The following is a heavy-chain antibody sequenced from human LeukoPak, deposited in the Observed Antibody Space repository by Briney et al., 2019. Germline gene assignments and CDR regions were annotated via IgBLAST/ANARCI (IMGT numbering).Heavy chain of an antibody. CDR1: GFTFDDYG. V-gene: IGHV3-20*04. J-gene: IGHJ4*02. Sequence: GGSLRLSCAASGFTFDDYGMSWVRQAPGKGLEWVSGINWNGGSTGYADSVKGRFTISRDNSKNTLYLQMNSLRAEDTAVYYCAKDDVVVPAAKDYWGQGTLVTVSS. D-gene: IGHD2-2*01. CDR2: INWNGGST. CDR3: AKDDVVVPAAKDY.